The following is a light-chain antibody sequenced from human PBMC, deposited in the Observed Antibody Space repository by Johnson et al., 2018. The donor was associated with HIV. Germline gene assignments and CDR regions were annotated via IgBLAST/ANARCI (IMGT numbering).Light chain of an antibody. CDR3: GTWDSSLSSRYV. CDR1: SSNIGNNY. CDR2: DNN. Sequence: QSVLTQPPSVSAAPGQKVTISCSGSSSNIGNNYVSWYQQLPGTAPKLLIYDNNKRPSGITDRFSGSKSGTSATLGITGLQTGAEADYYCGTWDSSLSSRYVFGTGTKVTVL. J-gene: IGLJ1*01. V-gene: IGLV1-51*01.